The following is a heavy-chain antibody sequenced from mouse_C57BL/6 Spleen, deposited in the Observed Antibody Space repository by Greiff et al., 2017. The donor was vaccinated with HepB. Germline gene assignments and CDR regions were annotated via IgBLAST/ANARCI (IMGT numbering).Heavy chain of an antibody. J-gene: IGHJ2*01. CDR2: INPYNGDT. CDR1: GYSFTGYF. V-gene: IGHV1-20*01. CDR3: ARGVGGDY. Sequence: EVQLQQSGPELVKPGDSVKISCKASGYSFTGYFMNWVMQSHGKSLEWIGRINPYNGDTFYNQKFKGKATLTVDKSSSTAHMELRSLTSEDSAFYYCARGVGGDYWGQCTTLTVSS.